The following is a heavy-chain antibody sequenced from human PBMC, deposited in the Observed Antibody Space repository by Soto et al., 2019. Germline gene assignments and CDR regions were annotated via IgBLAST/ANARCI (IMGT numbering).Heavy chain of an antibody. CDR2: ISAYNGNT. CDR3: ARDAPPADY. V-gene: IGHV1-18*01. CDR1: GYTFTSYA. J-gene: IGHJ4*02. Sequence: QVQLVQSGAEVKKPGASVNVSCKASGYTFTSYAISWVRQAPGQGLEWMGWISAYNGNTNYAQKLQGRVTMTTTTPTSTAYRELRSVRSDDTAVYYCARDAPPADYWGQGTLVTVSS.